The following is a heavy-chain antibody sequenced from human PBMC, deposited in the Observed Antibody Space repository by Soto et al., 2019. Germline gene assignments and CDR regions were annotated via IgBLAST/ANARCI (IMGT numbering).Heavy chain of an antibody. CDR2: IRSKAKSFAT. Sequence: EVQLVESGGGLVQPGGSLKLSCAASGFTFSGAAMHWVRQASGKGLEWVARIRSKAKSFATGYAESIKGRFTISRDGSEDTAYLQMNSLNTDDTAMYYCTTLGEWGSYSGYWGQGTLVTVSS. D-gene: IGHD1-26*01. J-gene: IGHJ4*02. CDR3: TTLGEWGSYSGY. V-gene: IGHV3-73*02. CDR1: GFTFSGAA.